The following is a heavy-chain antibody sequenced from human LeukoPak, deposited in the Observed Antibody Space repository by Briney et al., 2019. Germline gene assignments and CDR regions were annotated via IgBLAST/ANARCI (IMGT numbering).Heavy chain of an antibody. CDR3: ARSYGDYAYYGMDV. Sequence: GGSLRLSCEASGFTFSDYYMSWIRQAPGKGLEWVSYISSSGSTIYYADSVKGRFTISRDNAKNSLYLQMNSLRAEDTAVYYCARSYGDYAYYGMDVWGQGTTVTVSS. CDR2: ISSSGSTI. CDR1: GFTFSDYY. J-gene: IGHJ6*02. D-gene: IGHD4-17*01. V-gene: IGHV3-11*01.